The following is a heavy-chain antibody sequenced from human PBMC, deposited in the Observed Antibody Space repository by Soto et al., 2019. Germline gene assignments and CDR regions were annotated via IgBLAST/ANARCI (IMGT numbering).Heavy chain of an antibody. J-gene: IGHJ5*02. CDR3: ASSLVGFGELLYNWFEP. CDR2: IYHSGST. D-gene: IGHD3-10*01. Sequence: PSDTLFLICAVSGGSIRSSNWWSWVRQSPGKGLEWIGEIYHSGSTNYNPSLKSRVTISVDKSKNQFSLKLSSVTAADTAVYYCASSLVGFGELLYNWFEPWGQGTLVTVS. CDR1: GGSIRSSNW. V-gene: IGHV4-4*02.